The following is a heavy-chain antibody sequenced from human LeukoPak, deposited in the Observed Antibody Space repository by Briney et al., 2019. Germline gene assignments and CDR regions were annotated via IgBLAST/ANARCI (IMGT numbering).Heavy chain of an antibody. Sequence: GGSLRLSCAASGFSFGNFWMSWVRQAPGRGLQWVASMKGDGSPTYYVDSVKGRFIISRDNARNSLYLQMNSLRAEDTAVYYCARLFGGVTTFDYWGQGALVTVS. CDR1: GFSFGNFW. J-gene: IGHJ4*02. V-gene: IGHV3-7*01. CDR2: MKGDGSPT. CDR3: ARLFGGVTTFDY. D-gene: IGHD2-8*02.